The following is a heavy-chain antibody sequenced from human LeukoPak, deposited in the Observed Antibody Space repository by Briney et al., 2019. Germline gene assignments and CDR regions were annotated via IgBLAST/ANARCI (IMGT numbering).Heavy chain of an antibody. CDR2: ISAYNGNT. Sequence: ASVKVSCKASGYTFTSYGISWVRQAPGQGLEWMGWISAYNGNTNYAQKLQGRVTMTTDTSTSTAYMELRSLRSDDTAVYYCARDHRFLAAAAGMGYWGQGTLVTVSS. CDR3: ARDHRFLAAAAGMGY. CDR1: GYTFTSYG. V-gene: IGHV1-18*01. J-gene: IGHJ4*02. D-gene: IGHD6-13*01.